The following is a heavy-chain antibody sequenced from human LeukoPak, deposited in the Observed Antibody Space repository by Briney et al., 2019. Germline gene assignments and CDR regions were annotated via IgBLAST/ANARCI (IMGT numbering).Heavy chain of an antibody. CDR1: GFTFSSYS. D-gene: IGHD1-26*01. CDR2: ISSSSSYI. J-gene: IGHJ4*02. Sequence: GGSLRLSCAASGFTFSSYSMNWVRQAPGKGLEWVSSISSSSSYIYYADSVKGRFTISRDNAKNSLYLQMNSLRAEDTAVYYCARVGIVGATLYYFDYWGQGTLVTVSS. CDR3: ARVGIVGATLYYFDY. V-gene: IGHV3-21*01.